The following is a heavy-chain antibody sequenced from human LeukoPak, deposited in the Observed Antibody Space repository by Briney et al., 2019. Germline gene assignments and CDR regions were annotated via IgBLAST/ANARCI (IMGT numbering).Heavy chain of an antibody. CDR1: GGTFNKYS. Sequence: GASVKVSCKASGGTFNKYSISWVRQAPGQGLEWMGRIIPILGIVNYAQKFQGRVTITADKSTGTAQMELGSLRSEDTAVYYCARDLPPVYCSGGTPCDVFDIGGQGTMVTVSS. D-gene: IGHD2-15*01. V-gene: IGHV1-69*04. J-gene: IGHJ3*02. CDR3: ARDLPPVYCSGGTPCDVFDI. CDR2: IIPILGIV.